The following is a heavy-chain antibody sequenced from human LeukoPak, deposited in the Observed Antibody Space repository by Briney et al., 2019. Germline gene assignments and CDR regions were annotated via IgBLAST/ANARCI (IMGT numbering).Heavy chain of an antibody. Sequence: GGSLRLSCAASGFTFSSYGMHWVRQAPGKGLEWEAVISYDGSNKYYADSVKGRFTISRDNSKNTLYLQMNSLRAEDTAVYYCAKVPNYDFWSGYYTADVWGQGTTVTVSS. J-gene: IGHJ6*02. CDR1: GFTFSSYG. CDR2: ISYDGSNK. CDR3: AKVPNYDFWSGYYTADV. V-gene: IGHV3-30*18. D-gene: IGHD3-3*01.